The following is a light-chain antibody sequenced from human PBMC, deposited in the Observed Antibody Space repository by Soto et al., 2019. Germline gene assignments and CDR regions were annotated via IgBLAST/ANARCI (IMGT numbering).Light chain of an antibody. Sequence: EGVLTQSTGTLSLSPGERATLSCRASQSVGSYYLAWYQQKPGQAPRLLIYAASTRATGIPDRISGSGSGTDFTLTISRLEPEDFAVYYCQQYGSSPITFGQGTRLEV. CDR1: QSVGSYY. CDR2: AAS. J-gene: IGKJ5*01. CDR3: QQYGSSPIT. V-gene: IGKV3-20*01.